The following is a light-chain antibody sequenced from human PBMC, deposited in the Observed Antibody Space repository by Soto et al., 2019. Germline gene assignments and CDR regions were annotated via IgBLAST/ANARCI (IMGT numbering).Light chain of an antibody. V-gene: IGKV3D-15*01. Sequence: EIVMTQYPDTLSVSPGERATLSCRASQSVSNNLAWYQQKPGQAPRLLIYGASTRATGIPARFSGSGSGTEFTLTISSLQSEDFAVYYCQQYNNWPPLTFGGGTKVEIK. CDR3: QQYNNWPPLT. CDR2: GAS. CDR1: QSVSNN. J-gene: IGKJ4*01.